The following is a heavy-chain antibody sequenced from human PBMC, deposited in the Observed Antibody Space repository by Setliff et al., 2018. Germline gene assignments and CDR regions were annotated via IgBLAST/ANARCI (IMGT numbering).Heavy chain of an antibody. D-gene: IGHD6-19*01. Sequence: KASETLSLTCTVSGGSISSYYWSWIRQPAGKGLEWIGHTYIGGSANYNPSLKSRVTMSIDTSKNQFSLKLNSVTAADMAVYYCAREQWLDPPGYYYMDVWAKGTTVTSP. CDR2: TYIGGSA. J-gene: IGHJ6*03. CDR3: AREQWLDPPGYYYMDV. CDR1: GGSISSYY. V-gene: IGHV4-4*07.